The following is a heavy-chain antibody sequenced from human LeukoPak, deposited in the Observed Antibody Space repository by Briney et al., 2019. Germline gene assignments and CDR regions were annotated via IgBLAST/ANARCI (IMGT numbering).Heavy chain of an antibody. CDR2: IDISGGST. D-gene: IGHD1-1*01. V-gene: IGHV3-23*01. J-gene: IGHJ4*02. CDR3: ANEVRPNDY. CDR1: GFTFSSHA. Sequence: GGSLRLSCAASGFTFSSHAMCWVRQAPGKGLEWVSSIDISGGSTYYADSVQGRFTISRDNSKNTLYLEMNSLRAEDTALYYCANEVRPNDYWGQGTLATVSS.